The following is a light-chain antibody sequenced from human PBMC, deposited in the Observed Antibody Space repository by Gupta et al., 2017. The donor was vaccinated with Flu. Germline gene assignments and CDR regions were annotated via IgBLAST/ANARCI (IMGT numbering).Light chain of an antibody. CDR3: QQSDSYPLIS. Sequence: DIQMTQSPSSLSASVGDRVTITCRASQSISSYLNWYQQKPGKAPKLLIYAASSWQSGVPSRFSGSGYGKHFILTISSRQPEDFASYYCQQSDSYPLISFGQGTKLDIK. CDR2: AAS. CDR1: QSISSY. J-gene: IGKJ2*03. V-gene: IGKV1-39*01.